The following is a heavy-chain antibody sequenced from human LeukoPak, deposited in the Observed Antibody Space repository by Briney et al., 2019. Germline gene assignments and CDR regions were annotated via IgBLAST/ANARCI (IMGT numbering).Heavy chain of an antibody. D-gene: IGHD2-15*01. CDR2: INHSGST. CDR1: GGSFSGYY. V-gene: IGHV4-34*01. Sequence: SETLSLTCAVYGGSFSGYYWSWIRQPPGKGLEWIGEINHSGSTNYNPSLKSRVTISVDTSKNQFSLKLSSVTAADTAVYYCARSVCSGGSCYLLDYWGQGTLVTVSS. CDR3: ARSVCSGGSCYLLDY. J-gene: IGHJ4*02.